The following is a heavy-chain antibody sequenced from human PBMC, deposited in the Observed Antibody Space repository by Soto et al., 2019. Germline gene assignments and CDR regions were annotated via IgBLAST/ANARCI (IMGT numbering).Heavy chain of an antibody. Sequence: QLQLQESGSGLVKPSQTLSLTCAVSGGSISSGGYSWSWIRQPPGKGLEWIGYIYHSGSTYYNPSLKSRVTISVDRSKNRFSLKLSSVPAADTAVYYCARVGGDCEFDYWGQGTLVTVSS. CDR3: ARVGGDCEFDY. D-gene: IGHD2-21*02. CDR2: IYHSGST. V-gene: IGHV4-30-2*01. CDR1: GGSISSGGYS. J-gene: IGHJ4*02.